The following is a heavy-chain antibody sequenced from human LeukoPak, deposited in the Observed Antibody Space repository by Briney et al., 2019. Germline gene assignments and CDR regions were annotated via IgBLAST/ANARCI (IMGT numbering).Heavy chain of an antibody. CDR3: ARDPSNTSGWYIWFDF. J-gene: IGHJ5*01. CDR1: GYTFREYG. V-gene: IGHV1-18*04. CDR2: ISTYNGDT. Sequence: APVKVSCKASGYTFREYGISWVRQAPGQGLEWMAWISTYNGDTEYAQKLHGRFTLTSDASTNTVYMELRALTSDDTAVYYCARDPSNTSGWYIWFDFWGQGTLVTVSS. D-gene: IGHD6-19*01.